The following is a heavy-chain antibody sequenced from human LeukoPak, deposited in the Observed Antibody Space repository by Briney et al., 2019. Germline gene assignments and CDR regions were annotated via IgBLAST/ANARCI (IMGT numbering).Heavy chain of an antibody. J-gene: IGHJ5*02. CDR1: GGSISSSSYY. CDR3: ARGRRAAAGRSKGWFDP. Sequence: SETLSLTCTVSGGSISSSSYYWGWIRQPPGKGLEWIGSIYYSGSTNYNPSLKSRVTISADTSKNQFSLRLSSVTAADTAVYYCARGRRAAAGRSKGWFDPWGQGTLVTVSS. V-gene: IGHV4-39*07. D-gene: IGHD6-13*01. CDR2: IYYSGST.